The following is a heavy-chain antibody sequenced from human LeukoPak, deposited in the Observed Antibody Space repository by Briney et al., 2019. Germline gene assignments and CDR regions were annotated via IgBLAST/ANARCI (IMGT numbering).Heavy chain of an antibody. CDR3: AKEALYYYDSSGYYDY. J-gene: IGHJ4*02. V-gene: IGHV3-23*01. CDR1: GFTFSSHG. D-gene: IGHD3-22*01. CDR2: IVGGAGGT. Sequence: GGSLRLSCAASGFTFSSHGMSWVRQAPGKGLEWVSGIVGGAGGTYYADSVKGRFTISRDNSKNTLYLQMNSLRAEDTAVYYCAKEALYYYDSSGYYDYWGQGTLVTVSS.